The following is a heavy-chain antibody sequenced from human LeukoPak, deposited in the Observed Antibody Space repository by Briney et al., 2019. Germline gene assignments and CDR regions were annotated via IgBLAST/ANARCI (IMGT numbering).Heavy chain of an antibody. CDR1: GGSISSHY. J-gene: IGHJ6*03. CDR3: ARAVEQYLSSSWYGLGYYYYYMDV. V-gene: IGHV4-59*11. D-gene: IGHD6-13*01. Sequence: SETLSLTCTVSGGSISSHYWSWIRQPPGKGLEWIGYIYYSGSTNYNPSLKSRVTISVDTSKNQFSLKLSSVTAADTAVYYCARAVEQYLSSSWYGLGYYYYYMDVWGKGTTVTVSS. CDR2: IYYSGST.